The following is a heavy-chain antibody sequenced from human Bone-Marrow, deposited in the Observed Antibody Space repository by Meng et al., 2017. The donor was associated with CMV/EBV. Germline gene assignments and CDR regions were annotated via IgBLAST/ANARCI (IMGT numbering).Heavy chain of an antibody. J-gene: IGHJ6*02. CDR1: GFTFSSYA. CDR2: ISYDGSNK. Sequence: GESLKISCAASGFTFSSYAMHWVRQAPGKGLEWVAVISYDGSNKYYADSVKGRFTISRDNSKNTLYLQMNSLRAEDTAVYYCAREDSSSWFYYYYGMDFWGQGTTVTVAS. D-gene: IGHD6-13*01. V-gene: IGHV3-30-3*01. CDR3: AREDSSSWFYYYYGMDF.